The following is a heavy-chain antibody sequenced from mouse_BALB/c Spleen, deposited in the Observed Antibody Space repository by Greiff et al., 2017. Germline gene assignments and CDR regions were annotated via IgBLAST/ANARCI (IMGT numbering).Heavy chain of an antibody. CDR1: GFTLTSYG. CDR2: IWAGGST. J-gene: IGHJ4*01. CDR3: ARDRGYDYDAYAMDY. Sequence: VKLMESGPGLVAPSQSLSITCTVSGFTLTSYGVHWVRQPPGKGLEWLGVIWAGGSTNYNSALMSRLSISKDNSKSQVFLKMNSLQTDDTAMYYCARDRGYDYDAYAMDYWGQGTSVTVSS. V-gene: IGHV2-9*02. D-gene: IGHD2-4*01.